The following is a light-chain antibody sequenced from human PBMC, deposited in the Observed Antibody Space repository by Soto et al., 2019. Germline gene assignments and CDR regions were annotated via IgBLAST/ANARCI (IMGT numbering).Light chain of an antibody. CDR1: SSNIGINY. V-gene: IGLV1-51*01. Sequence: QSVLTQPPSVSAAPGQKVTISCSGSSSNIGINYVSWYQQLPGTAPKLLICDNNKRPSGIPDRFSGSKSGTSATLGITGLQTGDEADYYCGTWDSSLSAGVFGGGTKLTVL. CDR2: DNN. CDR3: GTWDSSLSAGV. J-gene: IGLJ3*02.